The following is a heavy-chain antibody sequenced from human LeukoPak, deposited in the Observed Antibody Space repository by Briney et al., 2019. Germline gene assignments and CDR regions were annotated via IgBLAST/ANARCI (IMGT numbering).Heavy chain of an antibody. Sequence: GGSLRLSCAASGFTFSTYTMSWVRQAPGKGLEWVSTLSGSGHNTYYADSVKGRFTISRDNSKNTLYLQMNNLRAEDTAVYYCVPRESSMAATWGQGTLVTVSS. D-gene: IGHD6-6*01. CDR2: LSGSGHNT. V-gene: IGHV3-23*01. CDR3: VPRESSMAAT. J-gene: IGHJ4*02. CDR1: GFTFSTYT.